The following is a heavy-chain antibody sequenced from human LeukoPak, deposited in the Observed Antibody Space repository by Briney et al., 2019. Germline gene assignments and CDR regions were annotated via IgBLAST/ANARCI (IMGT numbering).Heavy chain of an antibody. Sequence: GASVKVSCKASGCTFTSYYMHWVRQAPGQGLEWMGIINPSGGSTSYAQKFQGRVTMTRDMSTSTVYMELSSLRSEDTAVYYCARELVGAIASRAFDIWGQGTMVTVSS. CDR2: INPSGGST. CDR3: ARELVGAIASRAFDI. V-gene: IGHV1-46*01. D-gene: IGHD1-26*01. J-gene: IGHJ3*02. CDR1: GCTFTSYY.